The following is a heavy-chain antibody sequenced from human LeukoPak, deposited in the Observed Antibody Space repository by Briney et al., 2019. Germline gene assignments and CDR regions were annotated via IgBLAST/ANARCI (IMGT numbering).Heavy chain of an antibody. CDR1: GYTFTSYD. Sequence: ASVKVSCKASGYTFTSYDINWVRQATGQGLEWMGWMNPNSGNTGYAQKFQGRVTMTRNTSISTAYMELSSLRSEDTAVYYCARSITNYYYHGMDVWGQGTTVTVSS. CDR3: ARSITNYYYHGMDV. CDR2: MNPNSGNT. J-gene: IGHJ6*02. V-gene: IGHV1-8*01. D-gene: IGHD1-1*01.